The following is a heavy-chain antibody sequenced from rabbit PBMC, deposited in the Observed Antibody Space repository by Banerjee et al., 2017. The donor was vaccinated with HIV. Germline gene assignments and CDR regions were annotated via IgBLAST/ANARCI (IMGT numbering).Heavy chain of an antibody. V-gene: IGHV1S45*01. CDR1: GFSFSSYYY. CDR2: IYAGGSGST. Sequence: QEQLEESGGDLVKPGASLTLTCTASGFSFSSYYYICWVRQAPGKGLGWIACIYAGGSGSTYFASWAEGRFTIAKTPATAVTLQMTSRTGADQATYFCARMDVADAYFGLWGPGTLVTVS. D-gene: IGHD2-1*01. J-gene: IGHJ4*01. CDR3: ARMDVADAYFGL.